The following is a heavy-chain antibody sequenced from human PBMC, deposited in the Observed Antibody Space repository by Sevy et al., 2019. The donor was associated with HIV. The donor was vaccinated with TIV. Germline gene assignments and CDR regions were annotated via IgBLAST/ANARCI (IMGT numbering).Heavy chain of an antibody. D-gene: IGHD1-26*01. Sequence: GGSLRLSCAASGFTFSDYYMSWIRQAPGKGLEWVSYISSSSSYTNYADSVKGRFTISRDNAKNSLYLQMNRLRAGDTAVFYCGEGGIGHTGYWGQGTLVTVSS. J-gene: IGHJ4*02. CDR3: GEGGIGHTGY. CDR1: GFTFSDYY. CDR2: ISSSSSYT. V-gene: IGHV3-11*06.